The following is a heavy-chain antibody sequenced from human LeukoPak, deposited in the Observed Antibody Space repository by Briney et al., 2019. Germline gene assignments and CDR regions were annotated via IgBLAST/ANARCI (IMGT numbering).Heavy chain of an antibody. D-gene: IGHD1-26*01. CDR2: ILYDGSKK. Sequence: GGSLRLSCAASGFRFSNYGMYWVRQAPGKGLEWLALILYDGSKKYYADSVEGRLTISRDNSKNTLFLQMSSLRPEDTALYYCAKEWLWEGFYYGPNVWGQGTTVTVSS. J-gene: IGHJ6*02. V-gene: IGHV3-30*18. CDR1: GFRFSNYG. CDR3: AKEWLWEGFYYGPNV.